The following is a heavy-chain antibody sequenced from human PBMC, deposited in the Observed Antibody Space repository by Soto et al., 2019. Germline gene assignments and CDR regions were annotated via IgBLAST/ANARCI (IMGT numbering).Heavy chain of an antibody. J-gene: IGHJ4*02. Sequence: PGGSLRLSCAASGFTFSGSAMHWVRQASGKGLEWVGRIRSKANSYATAYAASVKGRFTISRDDSKNTAYLQMNSLKTEDTAVYYCTRDPRLTGTTYDFDYWGQGTLVTVSS. V-gene: IGHV3-73*01. CDR3: TRDPRLTGTTYDFDY. CDR2: IRSKANSYAT. CDR1: GFTFSGSA. D-gene: IGHD1-7*01.